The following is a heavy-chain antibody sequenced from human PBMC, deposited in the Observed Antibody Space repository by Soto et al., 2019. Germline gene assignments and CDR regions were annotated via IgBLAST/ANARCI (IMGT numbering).Heavy chain of an antibody. J-gene: IGHJ4*02. D-gene: IGHD3-22*01. CDR3: ARGYYDSSGYYFEY. Sequence: SETLSLTCAVSGGSISSGGYSWSWIRQPPGKGLEWIGYIYHSGSTYYNPSLKSRVTISVDRSKNQFSLKLSSVTAADTAVYYCARGYYDSSGYYFEYWGQGTLVTVSS. CDR2: IYHSGST. V-gene: IGHV4-30-2*01. CDR1: GGSISSGGYS.